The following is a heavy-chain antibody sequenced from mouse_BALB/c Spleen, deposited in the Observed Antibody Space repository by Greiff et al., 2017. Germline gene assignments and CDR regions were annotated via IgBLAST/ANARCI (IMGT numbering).Heavy chain of an antibody. D-gene: IGHD1-1*01. CDR1: GFNINDTY. J-gene: IGHJ4*01. Sequence: EVQLQQSGAELVKPGASVKLSCTASGFNINDTYMHWVKQRPEQGLEWIGRIDPANGNTKYDPKFQGEATITPDTSSNTAYLQLSSLTSEDTAVFYCAIRMAMDYWGQGTSVTVSS. CDR2: IDPANGNT. CDR3: AIRMAMDY. V-gene: IGHV14-3*02.